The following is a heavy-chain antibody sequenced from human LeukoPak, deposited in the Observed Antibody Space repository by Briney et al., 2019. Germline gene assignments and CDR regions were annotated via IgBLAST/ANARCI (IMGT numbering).Heavy chain of an antibody. V-gene: IGHV1-46*01. Sequence: ASVKVSCKASGYTFTSYYMHWVRQAPGQGLEWMGIINPSGGSTSYAQKFQGRVTMTRDTSISTAYMELSRLRSDDTAVYYCARDARWLQSLVLFDYWGQGTLVTVSS. CDR3: ARDARWLQSLVLFDY. D-gene: IGHD5-24*01. CDR2: INPSGGST. J-gene: IGHJ4*02. CDR1: GYTFTSYY.